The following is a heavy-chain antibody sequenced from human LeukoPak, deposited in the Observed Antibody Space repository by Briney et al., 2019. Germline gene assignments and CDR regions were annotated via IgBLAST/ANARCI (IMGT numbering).Heavy chain of an antibody. D-gene: IGHD6-13*01. J-gene: IGHJ4*02. CDR2: ISTSGSTI. CDR1: GFTFSSYE. Sequence: TGGSLRLSCAASGFTFSSYEMNWVRQAPGKGLKWVSYISTSGSTIYYADSVKGRFTISRDNAKNSLFLQMNSLRAEDTAVYYCARGIAAPDYWGQGTLVTVSS. CDR3: ARGIAAPDY. V-gene: IGHV3-48*03.